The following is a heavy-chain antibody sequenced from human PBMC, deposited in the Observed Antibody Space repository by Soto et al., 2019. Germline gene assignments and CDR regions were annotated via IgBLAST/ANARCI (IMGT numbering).Heavy chain of an antibody. CDR1: GFTFSNYG. CDR2: ISNDGSNK. V-gene: IGHV3-30*18. CDR3: AKDEVRVVVVARDYHGMDV. Sequence: QVQLVESGGGVVQPGKSLRLSCAASGFTFSNYGMHWVRQAPGKGLEWVALISNDGSNKKYADSVKGRFTISRDNSKNTLYLQMHSLMGEDTAVYYCAKDEVRVVVVARDYHGMDVWGQGTTVTVSS. D-gene: IGHD2-15*01. J-gene: IGHJ6*02.